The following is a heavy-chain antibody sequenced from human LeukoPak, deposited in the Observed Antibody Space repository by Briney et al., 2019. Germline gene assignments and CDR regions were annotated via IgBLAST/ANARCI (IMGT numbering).Heavy chain of an antibody. CDR3: AGAERQTAMVTRAAFNI. D-gene: IGHD5-18*01. CDR2: IYYSGST. J-gene: IGHJ3*02. CDR1: GGSVSSGSYY. V-gene: IGHV4-61*01. Sequence: SETLSLTCTVSGGSVSSGSYYWSWIRQPPGKGLEWLGYIYYSGSTNYNPSLKSRVTISVDTSKNQFSLKLSSVTAADTAVYYCAGAERQTAMVTRAAFNIWGQGTMVTVSS.